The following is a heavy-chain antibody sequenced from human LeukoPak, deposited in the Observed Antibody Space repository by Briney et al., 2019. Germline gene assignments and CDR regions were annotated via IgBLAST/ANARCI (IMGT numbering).Heavy chain of an antibody. Sequence: GGSLRLSCAASGFTFSSYAMHWVRQAPGKGLEWVAVISYDGSNKYYADSVKGRFTISRDNSKNTLYLQMNSLRAEDTAVYYCARTVTIDYWGQGTLVTVSS. CDR1: GFTFSSYA. CDR3: ARTVTIDY. D-gene: IGHD4-17*01. J-gene: IGHJ4*02. CDR2: ISYDGSNK. V-gene: IGHV3-30-3*01.